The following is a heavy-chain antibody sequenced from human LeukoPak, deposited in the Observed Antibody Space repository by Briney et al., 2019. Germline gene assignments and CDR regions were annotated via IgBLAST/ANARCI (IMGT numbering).Heavy chain of an antibody. J-gene: IGHJ5*02. CDR3: ARKAPKKGWFDP. CDR1: GGSMSPYY. CDR2: THPSGNT. Sequence: SETLSLTCTVSGGSMSPYYWSWIRQTPGKGLEWIGYTHPSGNTNYSPSLKSRVTISIDTSRNQFSLKLSSVTAADTAVYYCARKAPKKGWFDPWGQGTLVTVSS. V-gene: IGHV4-4*09.